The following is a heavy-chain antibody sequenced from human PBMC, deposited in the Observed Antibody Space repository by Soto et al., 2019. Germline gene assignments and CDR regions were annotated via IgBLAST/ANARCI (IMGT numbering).Heavy chain of an antibody. D-gene: IGHD3-22*01. V-gene: IGHV1-18*01. J-gene: IGHJ4*02. CDR2: ISAYNGNT. CDR3: ARARSRARTYYYDSSGYYYFDY. Sequence: ASVKVSCKASGYTFTSYGISWVRQAPGQGLEWMGWISAYNGNTNYAQKLQGRVTMTTDTSTSTAYMELRSLRSDDTAVYYCARARSRARTYYYDSSGYYYFDYWGQGTLVTVPQ. CDR1: GYTFTSYG.